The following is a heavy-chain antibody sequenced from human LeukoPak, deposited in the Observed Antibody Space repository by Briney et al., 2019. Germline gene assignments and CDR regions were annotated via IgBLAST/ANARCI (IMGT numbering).Heavy chain of an antibody. CDR1: GFTFSTYG. V-gene: IGHV3-23*01. Sequence: AGRSLRLSCAASGFTFSTYGMSWVRQAPGKGLEWVSGISSSGGSTYYADSVKGRFTISRDNSKNTLYLQMNTLRAEDTALYYCAKDKGDGWLYSAGFDYWGQGTLVTVSS. J-gene: IGHJ4*02. CDR2: ISSSGGST. CDR3: AKDKGDGWLYSAGFDY. D-gene: IGHD5-12*01.